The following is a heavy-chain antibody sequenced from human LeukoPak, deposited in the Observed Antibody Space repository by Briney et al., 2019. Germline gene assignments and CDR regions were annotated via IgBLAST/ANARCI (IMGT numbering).Heavy chain of an antibody. CDR1: GVTVSSYW. CDR3: GRGSAAPDH. CDR2: ILPDGSAK. J-gene: IGHJ4*02. D-gene: IGHD6-6*01. V-gene: IGHV3-7*01. Sequence: GGSLRHSCAASGVTVSSYWMSWFRQAPGKGQEWVANILPDGSAKSYVDSVKGRFIISRDNAKNSVSLQMNSLRAEDTAVYYCGRGSAAPDHWGQGTLITVSS.